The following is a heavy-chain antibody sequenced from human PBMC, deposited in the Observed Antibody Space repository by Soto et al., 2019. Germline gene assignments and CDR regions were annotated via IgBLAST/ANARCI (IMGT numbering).Heavy chain of an antibody. CDR2: IIPIFGTA. CDR3: AVLFPDGYYFDY. D-gene: IGHD3-16*01. CDR1: GGTFSSYA. V-gene: IGHV1-69*13. Sequence: GASVKVSCKASGGTFSSYAISWVRQAPGQGLEWMGGIIPIFGTANYAQKFQGRVTITADESTSTAYMELSSLRSEDTAVYYCAVLFPDGYYFDYWGKGTRVTVSS. J-gene: IGHJ4*02.